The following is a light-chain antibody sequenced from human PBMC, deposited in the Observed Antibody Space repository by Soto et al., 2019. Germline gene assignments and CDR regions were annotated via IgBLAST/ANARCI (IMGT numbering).Light chain of an antibody. CDR1: QGISSY. CDR2: AAS. CDR3: QQYYSYPRT. J-gene: IGKJ2*01. V-gene: IGKV1-8*01. Sequence: AIRMTQSPSSFSASRGDRVTITCRASQGISSYLAWYQQKPGKAPKLLIYAASTLQSGVPSRFSGSGSGTEFTLTISCLQSEGFATSYWQQYYSYPRTFGQGTKLEIK.